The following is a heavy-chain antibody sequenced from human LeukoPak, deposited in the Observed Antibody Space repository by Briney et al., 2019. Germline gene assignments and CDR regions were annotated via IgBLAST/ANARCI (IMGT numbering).Heavy chain of an antibody. V-gene: IGHV3-30*02. CDR2: IRYDGSNK. CDR1: GFTFSSYG. D-gene: IGHD6-13*01. Sequence: PGGSLRLXCAASGFTFSSYGMHWVRQAPGKGLEWVAFIRYDGSNKYYADSVKGRFTISRDNSKNTLYLQMNSLRAEDTAVYYCAKDGIAAAATWGQGTLVTVSS. J-gene: IGHJ5*02. CDR3: AKDGIAAAAT.